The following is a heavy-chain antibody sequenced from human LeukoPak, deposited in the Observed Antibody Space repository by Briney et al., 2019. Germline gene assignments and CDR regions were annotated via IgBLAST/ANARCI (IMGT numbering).Heavy chain of an antibody. J-gene: IGHJ4*02. V-gene: IGHV3-7*04. D-gene: IGHD5-24*01. CDR2: INQDGSEK. Sequence: PGGSLRLSCAASGFTFSSYWMSWVRQAPGKGLQWVANINQDGSEKYYVDSVKGRFTISRDNAKNSLYLQMNSLRPEDTAVYYCAGRGDGNLYYFDHWGQGALVTASS. CDR1: GFTFSSYW. CDR3: AGRGDGNLYYFDH.